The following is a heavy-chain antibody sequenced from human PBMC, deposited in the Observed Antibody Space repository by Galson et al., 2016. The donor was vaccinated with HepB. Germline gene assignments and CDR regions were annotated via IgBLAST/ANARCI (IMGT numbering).Heavy chain of an antibody. D-gene: IGHD3-16*01. J-gene: IGHJ4*02. CDR3: TNERGKYFEH. CDR2: VTLNGGYT. Sequence: SLRLSCAASGFTFDDYTMHWVRQAPGKGLEWVSLVTLNGGYTVYADSVKGRFTISRDNSKNYLYLQMNSLRTEDTALYYCTNERGKYFEHWGQGTLVTGSS. CDR1: GFTFDDYT. V-gene: IGHV3-43*01.